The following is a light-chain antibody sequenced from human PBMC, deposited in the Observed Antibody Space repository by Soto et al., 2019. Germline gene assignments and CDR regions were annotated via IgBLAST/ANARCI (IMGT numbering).Light chain of an antibody. J-gene: IGLJ1*01. CDR3: TSYTSSSTYV. CDR2: DVS. CDR1: SSDVGGYEY. V-gene: IGLV2-14*03. Sequence: QSALTQPASVSGSPGQSIAISCTGTSSDVGGYEYVSWYQHHPGKAPKVVIYDVSYRPSGVSNRFSGSKSGNTASLTISGLQAEDEADYHCTSYTSSSTYVFGTGTKVTVL.